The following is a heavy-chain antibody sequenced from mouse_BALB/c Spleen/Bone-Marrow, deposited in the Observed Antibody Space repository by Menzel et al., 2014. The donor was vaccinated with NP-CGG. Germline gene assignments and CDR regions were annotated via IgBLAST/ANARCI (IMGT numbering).Heavy chain of an antibody. V-gene: IGHV1-5*01. Sequence: EVQLQQSGTVLARPGASVKMSCKASGYSLTSYWMHWVKQRPGQGLEWIGAIYPGNSDTSYNQKFKGKAKLTAVTSASTAYMELSSLTNEDSAVYYCTKIYYGNSFGVWGAGTTVTVSS. CDR3: TKIYYGNSFGV. J-gene: IGHJ1*01. CDR2: IYPGNSDT. D-gene: IGHD2-1*01. CDR1: GYSLTSYW.